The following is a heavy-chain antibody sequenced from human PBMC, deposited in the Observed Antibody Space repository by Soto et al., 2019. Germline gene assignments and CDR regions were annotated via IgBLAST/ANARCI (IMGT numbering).Heavy chain of an antibody. CDR2: ISTYNGNT. CDR3: ARVTRGSGDWFDP. J-gene: IGHJ5*02. D-gene: IGHD6-19*01. CDR1: SETFASYD. Sequence: QVQLMQSGTEVKKPGASVKVSCKASSETFASYDITWVRQAPGQGLEWMRWISTYNGNTKYELNVQGRVSMTTDTPTSTAYMELRSLKSDYTAVYYCARVTRGSGDWFDPWGQGTLVTVSS. V-gene: IGHV1-18*01.